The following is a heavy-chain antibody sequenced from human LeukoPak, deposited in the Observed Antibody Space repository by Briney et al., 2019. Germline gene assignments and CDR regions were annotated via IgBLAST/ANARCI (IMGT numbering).Heavy chain of an antibody. CDR2: ISGSGGST. D-gene: IGHD3-22*01. Sequence: PGGSLRLSCAASGFTFSSYSMNWVRQAPGKGLEWVSAISGSGGSTYYADSVKGRFTISRDNSKNTLYLQMNSLRAEDTAVYYCATSDQYYYDSSGYGFDYWGQGTLITVSS. CDR1: GFTFSSYS. V-gene: IGHV3-23*01. J-gene: IGHJ4*02. CDR3: ATSDQYYYDSSGYGFDY.